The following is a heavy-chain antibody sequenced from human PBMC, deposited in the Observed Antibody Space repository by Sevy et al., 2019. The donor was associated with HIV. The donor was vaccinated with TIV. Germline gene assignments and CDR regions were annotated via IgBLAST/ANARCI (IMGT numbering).Heavy chain of an antibody. CDR1: GFTFSDYG. J-gene: IGHJ4*02. V-gene: IGHV3-33*01. CDR3: ARDVRGEGIRPGDLDY. D-gene: IGHD3-10*02. Sequence: GGSLRLSCAASGFTFSDYGMQWVRQAPGKGLEWVVVIWNDGSNKHYADSVKGRFTTSKDNSSHTLYLQKNSLGAEDTAVYYCARDVRGEGIRPGDLDYWGQGTLVTVSS. CDR2: IWNDGSNK.